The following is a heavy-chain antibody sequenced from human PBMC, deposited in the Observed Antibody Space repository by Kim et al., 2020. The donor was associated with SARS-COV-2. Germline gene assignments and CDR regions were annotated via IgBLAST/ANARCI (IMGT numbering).Heavy chain of an antibody. Sequence: GGSLRLSCAASGFTFSSYAMSWVRQAPGKGLEWVSAISGSGGSTYYADSVKGRFTISRDNSKNTLYLQMNSLRAEDTAVYYCAKDPRGLVPAANYGMDVWGQGTTVTVSS. CDR3: AKDPRGLVPAANYGMDV. V-gene: IGHV3-23*01. CDR1: GFTFSSYA. CDR2: ISGSGGST. D-gene: IGHD2-2*01. J-gene: IGHJ6*02.